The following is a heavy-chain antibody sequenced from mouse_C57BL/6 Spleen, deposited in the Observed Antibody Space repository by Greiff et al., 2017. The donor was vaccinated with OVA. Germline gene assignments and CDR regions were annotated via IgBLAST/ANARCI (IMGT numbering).Heavy chain of an antibody. V-gene: IGHV1-63*01. CDR3: ARVDSSGYGQNFDY. J-gene: IGHJ2*01. Sequence: QVQLQQSGAELVRPGTSVKMSCKASGYTFTNYWIGWAKQRPGHGLEWIGDIYPGGGYTNYNEKFKGKATLTADKSSSTAYMQFSSLTSEDSAIYYCARVDSSGYGQNFDYWGQSTTLTVSS. D-gene: IGHD3-2*02. CDR1: GYTFTNYW. CDR2: IYPGGGYT.